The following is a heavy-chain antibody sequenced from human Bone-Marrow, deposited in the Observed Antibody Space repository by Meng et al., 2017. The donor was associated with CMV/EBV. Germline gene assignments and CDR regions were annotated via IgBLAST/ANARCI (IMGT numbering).Heavy chain of an antibody. V-gene: IGHV1-69*04. J-gene: IGHJ5*02. CDR1: YT. CDR3: ARDPRLADCSSTSCYVSGRGFDP. D-gene: IGHD2-2*01. Sequence: YTISWVRQAPGQGLEWMGRIIPILGIANYAQKFQGRATIPADKSTSTAYMELSSLRSEDTAVYYCARDPRLADCSSTSCYVSGRGFDPWGQGTLVTVSS. CDR2: IIPILGIA.